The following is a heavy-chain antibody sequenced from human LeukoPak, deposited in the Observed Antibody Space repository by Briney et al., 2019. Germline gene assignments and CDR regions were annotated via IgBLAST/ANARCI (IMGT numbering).Heavy chain of an antibody. V-gene: IGHV1-2*02. Sequence: ASVKVSCKASGYTFTGYYMHWVRQAPGQGLEWMGWINPNSGDTNFAQKFQGRVTLTRDTSISTAYMELSRLRSDDTAVYCCARDLIRNYGGYYFDYWGQGTLVTVSS. CDR1: GYTFTGYY. CDR2: INPNSGDT. D-gene: IGHD1-7*01. J-gene: IGHJ4*02. CDR3: ARDLIRNYGGYYFDY.